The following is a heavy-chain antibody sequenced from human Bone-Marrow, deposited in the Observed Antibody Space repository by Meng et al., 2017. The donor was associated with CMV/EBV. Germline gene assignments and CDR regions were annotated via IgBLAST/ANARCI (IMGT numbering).Heavy chain of an antibody. CDR1: GGSISSYY. Sequence: SETLSLTCTVSGGSISSYYWSWIRQPPGRGLEWIGYIYYSGSTNYNPSLKSRVTISVDTSKNQFSLKLSSVTAADTAVYYCASGIITIFGVVHDGVDIWGQGTMVTVSS. CDR2: IYYSGST. D-gene: IGHD3-3*01. CDR3: ASGIITIFGVVHDGVDI. V-gene: IGHV4-59*01. J-gene: IGHJ3*02.